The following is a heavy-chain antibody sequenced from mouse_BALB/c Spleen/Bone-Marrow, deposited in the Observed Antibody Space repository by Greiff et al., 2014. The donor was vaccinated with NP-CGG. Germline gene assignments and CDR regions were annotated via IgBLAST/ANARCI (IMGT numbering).Heavy chain of an antibody. D-gene: IGHD4-1*01. Sequence: QVQLKDSGVELVRPGTSVKVSCKASGYAFTNYWIEWVKQRPGQGLEWIGVINPGSGGINYNEKFKGKATLTADKSSNTAYMQLSSLTSDDSAVYFCARELGRGFAYWGQGTLVTVSA. CDR1: GYAFTNYW. V-gene: IGHV1-54*01. J-gene: IGHJ3*01. CDR3: ARELGRGFAY. CDR2: INPGSGGI.